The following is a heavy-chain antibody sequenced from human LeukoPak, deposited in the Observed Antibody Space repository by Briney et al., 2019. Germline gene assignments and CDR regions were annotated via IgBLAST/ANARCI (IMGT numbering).Heavy chain of an antibody. J-gene: IGHJ5*02. CDR2: IYYSGST. D-gene: IGHD6-13*01. CDR3: AGGRIAAPFDP. V-gene: IGHV4-61*05. Sequence: SETLSLTCTVSGGSISSSSYYWGWIRQPPGKGLEWIGYIYYSGSTNYNPSLKSRVTISVDTSKNQFSLKLSSVTAADTAVYYCAGGRIAAPFDPWGQGTLVTVSS. CDR1: GGSISSSSYY.